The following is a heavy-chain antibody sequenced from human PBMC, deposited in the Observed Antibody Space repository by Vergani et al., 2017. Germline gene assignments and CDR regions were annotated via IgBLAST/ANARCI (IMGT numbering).Heavy chain of an antibody. D-gene: IGHD5-12*01. J-gene: IGHJ3*02. V-gene: IGHV4-59*01. CDR1: GGSISSYY. Sequence: QVQLQESGPGLVKPSETLSLTCTVSGGSISSYYWSWIRQPPGKGLEWIGYIYYSGSTNYNPSLKSRVTISVDTSKNQFSLKLSSVTAADTAVYYCAMTIWGGYSGFSGRGDALDIWGQGTMVTVSS. CDR2: IYYSGST. CDR3: AMTIWGGYSGFSGRGDALDI.